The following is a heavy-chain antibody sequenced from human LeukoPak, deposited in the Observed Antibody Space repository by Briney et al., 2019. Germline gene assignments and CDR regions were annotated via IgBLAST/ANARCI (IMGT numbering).Heavy chain of an antibody. V-gene: IGHV4-4*07. D-gene: IGHD5-18*01. CDR3: ARDQGIPDAFDI. Sequence: AGXGXXGIGRIYTSGTTNYNPSLNTRVTMSVDTSKNQFSLKLSSVTAADTAVYYCARDQGIPDAFDIWGQGTMVTVSS. CDR2: IYTSGTT. J-gene: IGHJ3*02.